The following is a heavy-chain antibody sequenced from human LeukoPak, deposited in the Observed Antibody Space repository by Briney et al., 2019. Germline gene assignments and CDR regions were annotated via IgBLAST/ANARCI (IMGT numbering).Heavy chain of an antibody. J-gene: IGHJ3*02. D-gene: IGHD2-2*01. CDR2: VYYSGST. Sequence: SETLSLTCTVSGGSISSSSLYWDWIRQPPGKGLEWIGTVYYSGSTYYNPSLKSRVTISVDTSKNPFSLRLSSVTAADTALDYCARNASSLGAGGFDIWGQGTMVTVSS. CDR3: ARNASSLGAGGFDI. V-gene: IGHV4-39*01. CDR1: GGSISSSSLY.